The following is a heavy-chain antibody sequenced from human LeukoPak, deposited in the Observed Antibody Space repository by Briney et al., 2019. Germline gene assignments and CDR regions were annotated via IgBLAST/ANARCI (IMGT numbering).Heavy chain of an antibody. V-gene: IGHV3-53*01. CDR2: IYSDNT. CDR1: GFTVSSNS. CDR3: TTDPNYYYYYMDV. J-gene: IGHJ6*03. Sequence: GGSLRLSCTVSGFTVSSNSMSWVRQAPGKGLEWVSFIYSDNTHYSDSVKGRFTISRDNSKNTLYLQMNSLRAEDTAVYYCTTDPNYYYYYMDVWGQGTLVTVSS.